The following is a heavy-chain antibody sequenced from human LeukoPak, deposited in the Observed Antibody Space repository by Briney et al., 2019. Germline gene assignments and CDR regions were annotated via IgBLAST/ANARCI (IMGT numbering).Heavy chain of an antibody. D-gene: IGHD4-23*01. Sequence: WDTLSLTCTVSGAPFRSSSSFWAWIRQPPGKGLEWFGRFYYIGITYYHPSLKSRVTISVDTANNPLSLKPNSGTAADTAVYNCERSLSHSGNTNWFDPWGQGTLVTVSS. CDR3: ERSLSHSGNTNWFDP. CDR2: FYYIGIT. J-gene: IGHJ5*02. CDR1: GAPFRSSSSF. V-gene: IGHV4-39*01.